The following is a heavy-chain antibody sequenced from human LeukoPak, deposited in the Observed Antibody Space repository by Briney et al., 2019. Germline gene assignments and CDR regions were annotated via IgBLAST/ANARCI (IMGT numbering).Heavy chain of an antibody. CDR2: ISGSGDST. Sequence: GGSLRLSCAASGFTFSSYAMSWVRQAPGKGLEWVSTISGSGDSTYYADSVKGRFTISRDNSRNTLYLQMSSLRADDTAVYYCAKAHDSSGSWVQGTLVTVSS. J-gene: IGHJ5*02. V-gene: IGHV3-23*01. D-gene: IGHD3-22*01. CDR3: AKAHDSSGS. CDR1: GFTFSSYA.